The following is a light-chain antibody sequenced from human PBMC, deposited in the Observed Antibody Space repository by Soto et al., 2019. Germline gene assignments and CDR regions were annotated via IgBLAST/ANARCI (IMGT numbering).Light chain of an antibody. Sequence: DIQMTQSPSTLSASVGDRVPITCRASQSISSWLAWYQQKPGKAPKLLIYKASSLESGVPSRFSGSGSGTEFTLTISSLQSEDFAVYYCQQYDNWPLTFGGGTKVDIK. CDR2: KAS. J-gene: IGKJ4*01. CDR1: QSISSW. CDR3: QQYDNWPLT. V-gene: IGKV1-5*03.